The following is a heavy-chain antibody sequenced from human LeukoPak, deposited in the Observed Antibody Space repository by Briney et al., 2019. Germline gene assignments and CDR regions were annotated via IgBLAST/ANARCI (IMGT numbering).Heavy chain of an antibody. CDR2: ISAYNGNT. D-gene: IGHD3-10*01. Sequence: GASVKVSCKASGCTFTSYGISWVRQAPGQGLEWMGWISAYNGNTNYAQKLQGRVTMTTDTSTSTAYMELRSLRSDDTAVYYCARDVSMYYYGSGSYYWGQGTLVTVSP. V-gene: IGHV1-18*01. J-gene: IGHJ4*02. CDR1: GCTFTSYG. CDR3: ARDVSMYYYGSGSYY.